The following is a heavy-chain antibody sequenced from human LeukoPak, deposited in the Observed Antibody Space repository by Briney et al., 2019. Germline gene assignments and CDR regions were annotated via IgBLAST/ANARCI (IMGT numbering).Heavy chain of an antibody. CDR1: GYTFTSYY. CDR2: INPSGGST. Sequence: ASVKVSCKASGYTFTSYYMHWVRQAPGQGLEWMGIINPSGGSTSYAQKFQGRVTMTRDTSTSTVYMELSSLRSEDTAVYYCARVQGGDCSSTSCLEGHWFDPWGQGTLVTVSS. J-gene: IGHJ5*02. CDR3: ARVQGGDCSSTSCLEGHWFDP. V-gene: IGHV1-46*01. D-gene: IGHD2-2*01.